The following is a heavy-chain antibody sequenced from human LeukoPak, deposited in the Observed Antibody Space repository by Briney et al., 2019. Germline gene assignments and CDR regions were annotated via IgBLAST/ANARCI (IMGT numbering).Heavy chain of an antibody. CDR2: IIPIFGTT. CDR1: GGTFSSYA. CDR3: ARASYYYGSGSSYPWEYFDY. D-gene: IGHD3-10*01. Sequence: SVKVSCKASGGTFSSYAISWVRQAPGQGLEWMGGIIPIFGTTDYAQKFQGRVTITADKSTSTAYMELSSLRAEDTAVYYCARASYYYGSGSSYPWEYFDYWGQGTLVTVSS. J-gene: IGHJ4*02. V-gene: IGHV1-69*06.